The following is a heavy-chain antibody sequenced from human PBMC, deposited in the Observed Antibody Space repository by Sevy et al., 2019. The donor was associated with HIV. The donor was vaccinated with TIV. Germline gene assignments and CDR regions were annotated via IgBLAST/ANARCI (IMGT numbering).Heavy chain of an antibody. CDR3: VRTCMGMAQGVIFSCPSKF. CDR1: GFTFSSYA. V-gene: IGHV3-64D*06. D-gene: IGHD3-10*01. J-gene: IGHJ4*02. CDR2: ISSNGGST. Sequence: GGSLRLSCSASGFTFSSYAMHWVRQAPGKGLEYVSAISSNGGSTYYADSVKGRFTISRDNSKNTLYLQMSSLRAEDTAVYYCVRTCMGMAQGVIFSCPSKFWGQGTLVTVSS.